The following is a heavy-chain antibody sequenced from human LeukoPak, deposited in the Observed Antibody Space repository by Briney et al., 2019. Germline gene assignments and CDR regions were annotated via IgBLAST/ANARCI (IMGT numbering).Heavy chain of an antibody. CDR1: GYTFSSYD. Sequence: GASVKVSCKASGYTFSSYDINWVRQATGQGLEWMGWMNTNSGNTGFAQKFKGRLNLTRDTSIGTAYMELSSLKPEDTAIYYCARVHDQEPNGWFGPWGQGTQVTVSS. V-gene: IGHV1-8*02. D-gene: IGHD1-26*01. CDR2: MNTNSGNT. CDR3: ARVHDQEPNGWFGP. J-gene: IGHJ5*02.